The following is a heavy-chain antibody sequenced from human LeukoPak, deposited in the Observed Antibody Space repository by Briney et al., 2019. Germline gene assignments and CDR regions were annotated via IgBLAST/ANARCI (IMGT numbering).Heavy chain of an antibody. CDR2: TYYRSKWYN. CDR1: GDSVSSNSAA. J-gene: IGHJ5*02. CDR3: ARDPDSSGWYGGWFDP. V-gene: IGHV6-1*01. Sequence: SQTLSLTCAISGDSVSSNSAAWNWIRQSPSRGLEWLGRTYYRSKWYNDYAVSVKSRITINPDTSKNQFSLRLNSVTPEDTAVYYCARDPDSSGWYGGWFDPWGQGTLVTVSS. D-gene: IGHD6-19*01.